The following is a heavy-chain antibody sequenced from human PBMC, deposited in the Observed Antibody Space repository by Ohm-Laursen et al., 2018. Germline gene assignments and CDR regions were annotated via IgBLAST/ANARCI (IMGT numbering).Heavy chain of an antibody. CDR2: IYYSGST. V-gene: IGHV4-59*01. Sequence: TLSRTCAGSTGSSNSFYWSRIRPPPGQGREWIVYIYYSGSTSYNPSLKSRVTISVDTSKNQFSLKLSSVTAADTAVYYCAREQVGATTFDYWGQGTLVTVSS. J-gene: IGHJ4*02. CDR3: AREQVGATTFDY. CDR1: TGSSNSFY. D-gene: IGHD1-26*01.